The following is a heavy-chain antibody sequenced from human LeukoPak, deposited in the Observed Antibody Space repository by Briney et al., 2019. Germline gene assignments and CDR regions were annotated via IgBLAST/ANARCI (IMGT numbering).Heavy chain of an antibody. Sequence: SETLSLTCAVYGGSFSGYYWSWIRQPPGKGLEWIGEINHSGSTNYNPSLKSRVTISVDTSKNQFSLKLSSVTAADTAVYYCAREGESSSLGDDINWFDPWGQGTLVTVSS. CDR1: GGSFSGYY. D-gene: IGHD6-13*01. V-gene: IGHV4-34*01. J-gene: IGHJ5*02. CDR2: INHSGST. CDR3: AREGESSSLGDDINWFDP.